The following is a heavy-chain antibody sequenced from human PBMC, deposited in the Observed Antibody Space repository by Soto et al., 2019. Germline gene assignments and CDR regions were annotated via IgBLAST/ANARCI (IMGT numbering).Heavy chain of an antibody. D-gene: IGHD3-10*01. Sequence: PSETLSLTCTVSDDSISNAAYYWGWIRQPPGKGLEWIGSIHNSGSTYFNPSLKSRVTISVDTSKNQFSLKLSSVTAADTAVYFCTRRSRWYYYGTASYYNLWFDSWGQGTLVTVSS. J-gene: IGHJ5*01. CDR3: TRRSRWYYYGTASYYNLWFDS. CDR1: DDSISNAAYY. CDR2: IHNSGST. V-gene: IGHV4-39*01.